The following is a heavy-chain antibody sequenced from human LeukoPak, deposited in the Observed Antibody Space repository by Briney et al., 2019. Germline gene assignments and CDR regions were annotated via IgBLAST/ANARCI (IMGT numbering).Heavy chain of an antibody. CDR2: IYSGGRT. CDR3: ARDSDFDY. J-gene: IGHJ4*02. Sequence: GGSLRLSCAASGFTFSSYSMNWARQAPGKGLEWVSVIYSGGRTYYADSVKGRFTISRDNAKNSLYLQMNSLRAEDTALYHCARDSDFDYWGQGTLVTVSS. V-gene: IGHV3-66*01. CDR1: GFTFSSYS.